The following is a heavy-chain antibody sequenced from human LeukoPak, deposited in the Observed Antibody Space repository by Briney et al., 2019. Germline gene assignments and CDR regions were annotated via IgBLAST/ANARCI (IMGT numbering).Heavy chain of an antibody. CDR3: ARSEASSGWPYYFDY. D-gene: IGHD6-19*01. CDR2: ISAYNGNT. Sequence: ASVKVSCKASGYTFTSYGISWVRQAPGQGLEWMGWISAYNGNTNYAQKLQGRVTMTTDTSTSTANMELRSLRSDDTAVYYCARSEASSGWPYYFDYWGQGTLVTVSS. CDR1: GYTFTSYG. V-gene: IGHV1-18*01. J-gene: IGHJ4*02.